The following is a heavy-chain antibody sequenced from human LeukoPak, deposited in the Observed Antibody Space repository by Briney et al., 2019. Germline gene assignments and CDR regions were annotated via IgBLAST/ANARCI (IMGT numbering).Heavy chain of an antibody. CDR2: ISAYNGNT. D-gene: IGHD3-3*01. V-gene: IGHV1-18*01. J-gene: IGHJ4*02. CDR3: AREKRNTYYDFWSGRDPYYFDY. Sequence: ASVKVSCKASGYTFTSYGISWVRQAPGQGLEWMGWISAYNGNTNYAQKLQGRVTMTTDTSTSTAYMELRSLRSDDTAVYYCAREKRNTYYDFWSGRDPYYFDYGGQGTLVTVSS. CDR1: GYTFTSYG.